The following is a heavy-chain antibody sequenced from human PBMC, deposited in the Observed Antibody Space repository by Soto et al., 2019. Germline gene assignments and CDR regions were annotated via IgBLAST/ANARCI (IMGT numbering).Heavy chain of an antibody. Sequence: PGGSLRLSCAASGFTFSSYGMHWVRQAPGKGLEWVAVISYDGSNKYYADSVKGRFTISRDNSKNTLYLQMNSLRAEDTAVYYCAKDPTDYFGYGMDVWGQGTTVTVSS. V-gene: IGHV3-30*18. CDR1: GFTFSSYG. CDR3: AKDPTDYFGYGMDV. J-gene: IGHJ6*02. CDR2: ISYDGSNK. D-gene: IGHD3-10*01.